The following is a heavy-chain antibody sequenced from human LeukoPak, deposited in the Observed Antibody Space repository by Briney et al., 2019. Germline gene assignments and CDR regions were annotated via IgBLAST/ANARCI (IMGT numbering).Heavy chain of an antibody. CDR1: GFTFSSHG. CDR3: AREGSDWNYYYYMDV. J-gene: IGHJ6*03. V-gene: IGHV3-66*01. CDR2: IYSGGST. Sequence: PGGSLRLSCAASGFTFSSHGMNWVRQAPGKGLEWVSLIYSGGSTYYADSVKGRFTISRDNSKNTLYLQMNSLRAEDTAVYYCAREGSDWNYYYYMDVWGKGTTVTISS. D-gene: IGHD6-19*01.